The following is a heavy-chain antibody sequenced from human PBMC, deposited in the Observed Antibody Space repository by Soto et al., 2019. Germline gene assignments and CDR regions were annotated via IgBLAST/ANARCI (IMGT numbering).Heavy chain of an antibody. CDR3: ACSKIFGVGYYYYGMDV. CDR1: GYSFTSYW. CDR2: IYSGDSVT. J-gene: IGHJ6*02. V-gene: IGHV5-51*01. Sequence: GESLKISFKGSGYSFTSYWIGCVRQMPGKGLEWMGIIYSGDSVTRYSPSFQGQVTISADKSISTAYLQWSRLKASDTAMYYCACSKIFGVGYYYYGMDVWGQGNTVTV. D-gene: IGHD3-3*01.